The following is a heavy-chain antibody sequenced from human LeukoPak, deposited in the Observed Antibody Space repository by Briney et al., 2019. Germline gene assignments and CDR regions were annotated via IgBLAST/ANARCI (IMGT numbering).Heavy chain of an antibody. D-gene: IGHD7-27*01. CDR2: INSDGTST. CDR1: KFTFSAYW. V-gene: IGHV3-74*01. J-gene: IGHJ4*02. CDR3: ARGLVYGTGDQRFDY. Sequence: GGSLRLSCAASKFTFSAYWMHWVRQAPGKGLVWVSRINSDGTSTSYADSVKGRFTISRDNAKNTLYLQMNSLRAEDTAVYYCARGLVYGTGDQRFDYWGQGTLVTVSS.